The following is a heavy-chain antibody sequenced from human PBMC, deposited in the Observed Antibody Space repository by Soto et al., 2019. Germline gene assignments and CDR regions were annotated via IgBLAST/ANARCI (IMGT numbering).Heavy chain of an antibody. CDR1: GGSISSYY. V-gene: IGHV4-59*01. CDR3: SRVSSGWWYFDY. D-gene: IGHD6-19*01. Sequence: QVQLQESGPGLVKPSETLSLTCTVSGGSISSYYWSWIRQPPGKGLEWIGYIYYSGSTNYNPSLKSRVTISVNTSKNQFALKLTSVTAADTAVYYCSRVSSGWWYFDYCVQGTLVTVSS. J-gene: IGHJ4*02. CDR2: IYYSGST.